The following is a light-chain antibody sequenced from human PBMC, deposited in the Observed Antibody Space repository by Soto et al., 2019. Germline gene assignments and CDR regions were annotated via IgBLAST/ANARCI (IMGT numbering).Light chain of an antibody. J-gene: IGKJ5*01. CDR2: GAS. V-gene: IGKV1-39*01. CDR3: QQSYSSIT. CDR1: QSISTY. Sequence: DIQMTQSPSSLSASVGDRVTITCRASQSISTYLNWYQQKPGKAPKLLIYGASSLQSGVPSRFSGRGSGTEFTLTISSLQPEDFATYYCQQSYSSITFGQGTRLEIK.